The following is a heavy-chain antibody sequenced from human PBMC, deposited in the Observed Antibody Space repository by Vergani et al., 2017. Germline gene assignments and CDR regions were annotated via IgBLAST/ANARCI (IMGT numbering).Heavy chain of an antibody. Sequence: QVQVVQSGAEVKKSGASVKVSCKTSGYTFSNYYMHWLRQAPGQGLEWMGLINPSGGHTNYAQKFQGRVTMTRDTSTSTVYMELSSLRSDDTAIYYCARGDDGILTGYRYWGQGTLVTVSA. D-gene: IGHD3-9*01. CDR1: GYTFSNYY. CDR2: INPSGGHT. CDR3: ARGDDGILTGYRY. J-gene: IGHJ4*02. V-gene: IGHV1-46*03.